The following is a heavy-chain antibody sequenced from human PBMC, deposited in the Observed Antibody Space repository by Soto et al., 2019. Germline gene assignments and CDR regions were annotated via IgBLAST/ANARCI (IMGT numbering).Heavy chain of an antibody. CDR2: ISGSGGST. CDR1: GFTFSTNA. D-gene: IGHD3-22*01. Sequence: EVQLLESGGGLVQPGGSLRLSCAASGFTFSTNAMSWVRQAPGKGLEWVSSISGSGGSTYYIDSVKERFTISRDNSKITLYLQMNSLSAEDTAVYYCVKDWTSYTMIVMVMGYWGQGTLVTVSS. CDR3: VKDWTSYTMIVMVMGY. J-gene: IGHJ4*02. V-gene: IGHV3-23*01.